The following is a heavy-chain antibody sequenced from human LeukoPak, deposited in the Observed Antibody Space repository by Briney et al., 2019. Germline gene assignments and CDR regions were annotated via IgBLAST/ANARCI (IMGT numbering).Heavy chain of an antibody. J-gene: IGHJ4*02. CDR2: IWYDGSNK. CDR1: GFTFSNYG. V-gene: IGHV3-33*01. CDR3: AGGLTQLALFDY. D-gene: IGHD6-13*01. Sequence: GGSLRLSCAASGFTFSNYGMHWVRQAPGKGLEWVAVIWYDGSNKYYADSVKGRFTLSRDNSKNTLFLQMNSLRPEDTAVYFCAGGLTQLALFDYWGQGTLVTVSS.